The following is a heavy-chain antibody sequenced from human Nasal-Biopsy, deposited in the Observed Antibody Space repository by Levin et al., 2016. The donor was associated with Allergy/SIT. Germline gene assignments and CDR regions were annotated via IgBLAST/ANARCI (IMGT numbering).Heavy chain of an antibody. CDR3: ASSGSYGWFDP. V-gene: IGHV3-21*01. D-gene: IGHD3-16*01. J-gene: IGHJ5*02. CDR2: ISSGSNDI. Sequence: GESLKISCAASGFSFNIYTMNWARQAPGKGLEWVASISSGSNDIYYADSVKGRFTISRDNAKNSLYLQMNSLRAEDTAVYYCASSGSYGWFDPWGQGTLVTVSS. CDR1: GFSFNIYT.